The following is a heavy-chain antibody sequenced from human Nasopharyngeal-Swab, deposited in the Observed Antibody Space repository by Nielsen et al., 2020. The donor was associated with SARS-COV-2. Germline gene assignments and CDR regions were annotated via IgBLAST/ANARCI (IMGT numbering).Heavy chain of an antibody. J-gene: IGHJ4*02. CDR3: AKVYYYDSSGYYYTPYYFDY. CDR1: GFTFSSYA. V-gene: IGHV3-23*01. Sequence: GESLKISCAASGFTFSSYAMSWVRQAPGKGLEWVSAISGSGGSTYYADSVKGRFTISRDNSKNTLYLQMNSLRAEDTAVYYCAKVYYYDSSGYYYTPYYFDYWGQGTLVTVSS. D-gene: IGHD3-22*01. CDR2: ISGSGGST.